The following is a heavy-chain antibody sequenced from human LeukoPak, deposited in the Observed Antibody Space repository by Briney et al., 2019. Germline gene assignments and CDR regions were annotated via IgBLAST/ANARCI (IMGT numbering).Heavy chain of an antibody. Sequence: GGSLRLSCAASGFTFSSYAMHWVRQAPGKGLEWVAVISYDGSNKYYADSVKGRFTISRDNSKNTLYLQMNSLRAEDTAVYYCARDQFHSSSPACFRHWGQGTLVTVSS. CDR2: ISYDGSNK. CDR3: ARDQFHSSSPACFRH. CDR1: GFTFSSYA. J-gene: IGHJ4*02. D-gene: IGHD6-13*01. V-gene: IGHV3-30-3*01.